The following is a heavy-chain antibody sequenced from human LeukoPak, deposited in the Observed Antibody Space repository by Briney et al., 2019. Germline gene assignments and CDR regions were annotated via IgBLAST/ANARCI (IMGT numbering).Heavy chain of an antibody. J-gene: IGHJ4*02. CDR1: GFTFSSYE. Sequence: PGGSLRLSCGASGFTFSSYEMNWVRQAPGKGLEWVSYISSGGSAIYYADSVKGRFTISRDNAKNSLYLQMNSLRAEDTAVCYCARNDYSSSSYFYWGQGTLVTVSS. D-gene: IGHD6-6*01. CDR3: ARNDYSSSSYFY. CDR2: ISSGGSAI. V-gene: IGHV3-48*03.